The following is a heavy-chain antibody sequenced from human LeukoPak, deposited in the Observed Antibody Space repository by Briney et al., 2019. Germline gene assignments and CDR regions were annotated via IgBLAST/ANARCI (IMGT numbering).Heavy chain of an antibody. V-gene: IGHV3-7*01. D-gene: IGHD5-18*01. CDR2: IKQDGSEK. CDR3: ARITIQHYYYYMDV. CDR1: GFTFSSYW. Sequence: GGSLRLSCAASGFTFSSYWMTWVRQTPGKGLEWVANIKQDGSEKYYMDSVKGRLTISRDNAKNSLYLQVNSLRAEDTAVYFCARITIQHYYYYMDVWGKGTTVTVSS. J-gene: IGHJ6*03.